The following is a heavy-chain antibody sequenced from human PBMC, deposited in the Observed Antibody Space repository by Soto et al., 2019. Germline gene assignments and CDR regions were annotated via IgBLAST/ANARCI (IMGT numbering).Heavy chain of an antibody. CDR3: ARDLGLYVHTGIVTDFFGMDV. V-gene: IGHV1-69*01. CDR2: IIHLFDTT. CDR1: GGSFNSYA. J-gene: IGHJ6*02. Sequence: QVQLVQSGAEVKKPGSSVKVSCRASGGSFNSYAISWVRQAPGQGLEWMGGIIHLFDTTMYAQKFQGRVTITAEESAGTVYMELSSMRSEDTAVYYCARDLGLYVHTGIVTDFFGMDVGGQWTTVSASS. D-gene: IGHD5-18*01.